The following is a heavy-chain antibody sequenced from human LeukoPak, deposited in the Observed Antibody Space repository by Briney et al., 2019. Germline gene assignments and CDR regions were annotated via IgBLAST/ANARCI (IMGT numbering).Heavy chain of an antibody. V-gene: IGHV3-30*18. CDR2: ISYDGSNK. J-gene: IGHJ4*02. CDR3: AKAEWETYTMIVVVHEGGLDY. CDR1: GFTFSSYG. D-gene: IGHD3-22*01. Sequence: GGSLRLSCAASGFTFSSYGMHWVRQAPGKGLEWVAVISYDGSNKYYADSVKGRFTISRDNSKNTLYLQMNSLRAEDTAVYYCAKAEWETYTMIVVVHEGGLDYWGQGTLVTVSS.